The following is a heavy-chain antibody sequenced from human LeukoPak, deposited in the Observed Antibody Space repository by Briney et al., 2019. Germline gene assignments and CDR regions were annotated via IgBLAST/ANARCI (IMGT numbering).Heavy chain of an antibody. D-gene: IGHD1-1*01. CDR2: IYPGDSDT. Sequence: GEPLKISCKGSEYIFTTYWIDWVRQMPGKGLEWMRSIYPGDSDTRYSPSFQGQVTISADKSISTAYLQWSSLKASDSAMYYCARCGTIGTGGDYWGQGTLVTVSS. CDR1: EYIFTTYW. V-gene: IGHV5-51*01. J-gene: IGHJ4*02. CDR3: ARCGTIGTGGDY.